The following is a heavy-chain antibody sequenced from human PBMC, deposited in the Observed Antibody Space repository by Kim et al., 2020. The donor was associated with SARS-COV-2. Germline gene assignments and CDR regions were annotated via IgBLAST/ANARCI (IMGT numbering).Heavy chain of an antibody. CDR3: AKAEGDIVVPFDY. Sequence: GGSLRLSCAASGFTFSSYAMSWVRQAPGKGLEWVSAISGSGGSTYYADSVKGRFTISRDNSENTLYLQMNSLRAEDTAVYYCAKAEGDIVVPFDYWGQGTLVTVSS. CDR1: GFTFSSYA. V-gene: IGHV3-23*01. J-gene: IGHJ4*02. D-gene: IGHD2-15*01. CDR2: ISGSGGST.